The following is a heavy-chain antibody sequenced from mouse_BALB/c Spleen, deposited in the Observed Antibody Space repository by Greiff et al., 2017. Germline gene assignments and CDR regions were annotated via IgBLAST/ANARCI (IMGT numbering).Heavy chain of an antibody. V-gene: IGHV1-14*01. CDR1: GYTFTSYV. D-gene: IGHD1-1*01. J-gene: IGHJ4*01. CDR3: ARGYYGSSYEDYYAMDY. Sequence: VQLQQSGPELVKPGASVKMSCKASGYTFTSYVMHWVKQKPGQGLEWIGYINPYNDGTKYNEKFKGKATLTSDKSSSTAYMELSSLTSEDSAVYYCARGYYGSSYEDYYAMDYWGQGTSVTVSS. CDR2: INPYNDGT.